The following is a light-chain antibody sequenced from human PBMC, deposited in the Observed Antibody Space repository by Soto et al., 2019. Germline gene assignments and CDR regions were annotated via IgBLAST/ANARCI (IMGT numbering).Light chain of an antibody. CDR1: QGISNF. V-gene: IGKV1-27*01. CDR2: AAS. Sequence: DIQMTQSPSSLSASVGDGVTITCRASQGISNFLAWYQQKPGKVPKLLISAASTSQSGVPYRFSGSGSGTDFTLTITSLQPEDVASYYCQKYSSVITFGQGTRLEIK. CDR3: QKYSSVIT. J-gene: IGKJ5*01.